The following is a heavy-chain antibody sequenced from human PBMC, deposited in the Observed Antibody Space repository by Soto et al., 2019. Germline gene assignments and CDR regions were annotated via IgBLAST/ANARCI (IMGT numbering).Heavy chain of an antibody. V-gene: IGHV3-48*01. CDR2: ISSSSSTI. CDR3: ARGLKGYYFDY. J-gene: IGHJ4*02. CDR1: GFTFSSYS. Sequence: EVQLVESGGGLVQPGGSLRLSCAASGFTFSSYSMNWVRQAPGKGLEWVSYISSSSSTIHYADSVKGRFTIYKDEAKNSLYRQMNSLRAEDTAVYYCARGLKGYYFDYWGQGTLVTVSS.